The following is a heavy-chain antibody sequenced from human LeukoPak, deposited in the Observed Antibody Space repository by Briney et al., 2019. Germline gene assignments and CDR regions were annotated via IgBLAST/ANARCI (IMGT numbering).Heavy chain of an antibody. D-gene: IGHD6-13*01. V-gene: IGHV5-51*01. CDR3: ATIAAAGTVYYYMDV. CDR1: GYSFSYFW. CDR2: IYPDDSDT. Sequence: PGESLKISCKGSGYSFSYFWIAWVRQMPGKGLEWMGIIYPDDSDTRYSPSFQGQVTVSADKSISTAYLQWSSLKASDTAMYYCATIAAAGTVYYYMDVWGKGTTVTVSS. J-gene: IGHJ6*03.